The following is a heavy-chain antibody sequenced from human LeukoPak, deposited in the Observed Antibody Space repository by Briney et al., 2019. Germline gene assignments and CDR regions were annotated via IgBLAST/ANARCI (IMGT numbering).Heavy chain of an antibody. D-gene: IGHD6-6*01. CDR2: ISWNSGSI. Sequence: SGGSLRLSCAASGFTFDDYAMHWVRQAPGKGLEWVSGISWNSGSIGYADSVKGGFTISRDNAKNSLYLQMNSLRAEDMALYYCAKDIGYSSSSGFDYWGQGTLVTVSS. CDR1: GFTFDDYA. J-gene: IGHJ4*02. CDR3: AKDIGYSSSSGFDY. V-gene: IGHV3-9*03.